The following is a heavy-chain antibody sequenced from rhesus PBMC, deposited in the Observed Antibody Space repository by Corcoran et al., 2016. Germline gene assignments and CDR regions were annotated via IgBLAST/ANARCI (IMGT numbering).Heavy chain of an antibody. CDR2: VRSGGST. CDR3: ARGGSNFWPGYPEDL. J-gene: IGHJ4*01. V-gene: IGHV4-160*01. D-gene: IGHD3-3*01. Sequence: QVQLQQWGEGLVKPSETLSLTCAVYGGSISSNYWSWIRQPPGKGLEWIGRVRSGGSTNYNPSLKSRVTISIDTSKNQFSLKLSSVTAADTAVYYCARGGSNFWPGYPEDLWGQGVLVTVSS. CDR1: GGSISSNY.